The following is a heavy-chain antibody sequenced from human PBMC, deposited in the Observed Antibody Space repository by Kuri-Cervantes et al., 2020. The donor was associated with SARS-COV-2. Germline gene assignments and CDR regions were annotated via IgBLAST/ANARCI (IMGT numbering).Heavy chain of an antibody. Sequence: ASVKVSCKASGYTFTSYAMHWVRQAPGQRLEWMGWLNAGNGNTKYSQKFQGRVTITRDTSASTAYMELSSLRSEDTAVYYCARGAKIKIFGRMRGFDYWGQGTLVTVSS. J-gene: IGHJ4*02. V-gene: IGHV1-3*01. CDR2: LNAGNGNT. CDR1: GYTFTSYA. CDR3: ARGAKIKIFGRMRGFDY. D-gene: IGHD3/OR15-3a*01.